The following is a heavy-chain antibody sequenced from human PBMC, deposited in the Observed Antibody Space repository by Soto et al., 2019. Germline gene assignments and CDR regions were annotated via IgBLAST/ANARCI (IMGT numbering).Heavy chain of an antibody. V-gene: IGHV1-18*01. CDR2: ISAYTGSR. CDR3: ARGDAGSGSYSVDY. J-gene: IGHJ4*02. D-gene: IGHD3-10*01. Sequence: QVQLVQSGAEVKKPGASVKVSCKASGYTFTRYGITWVRQGTGQGLEWMGWISAYTGSRIYAENLQGRVTMTTDTSTSTAYLDLRSLRSDDTAVYYCARGDAGSGSYSVDYWGQGTLVTVSS. CDR1: GYTFTRYG.